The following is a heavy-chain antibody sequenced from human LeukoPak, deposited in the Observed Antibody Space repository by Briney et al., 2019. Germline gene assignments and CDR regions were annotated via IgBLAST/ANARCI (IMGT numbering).Heavy chain of an antibody. CDR2: INPNSGGT. D-gene: IGHD1-26*01. J-gene: IGHJ5*02. Sequence: GASVKVSCKASGYTFIDYYIHWVRQAPGQGLEWTGWINPNSGGTNYAQKFQGRVTMTRDTSVSTAYMELSRLRSDDTVVYYCARGGIVGVYNWFDPWGQGTLVTVSS. CDR1: GYTFIDYY. V-gene: IGHV1-2*02. CDR3: ARGGIVGVYNWFDP.